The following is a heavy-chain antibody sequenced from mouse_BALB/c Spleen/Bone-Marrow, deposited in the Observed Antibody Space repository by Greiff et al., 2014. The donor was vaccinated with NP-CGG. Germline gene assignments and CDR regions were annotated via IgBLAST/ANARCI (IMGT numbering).Heavy chain of an antibody. CDR3: TREEVQAKDY. J-gene: IGHJ2*01. D-gene: IGHD2-14*01. V-gene: IGHV1-59*01. Sequence: VQLQQSGAELVKPGASVKLSCKASGYTFTSYWMHWVKQRPGQGLEWIGVIDPSDSYTGYNQKFKGKATLTVDTSSSTAYIQLSILTTEDSAVYYCTREEVQAKDYWGQGTTLTVSS. CDR1: GYTFTSYW. CDR2: IDPSDSYT.